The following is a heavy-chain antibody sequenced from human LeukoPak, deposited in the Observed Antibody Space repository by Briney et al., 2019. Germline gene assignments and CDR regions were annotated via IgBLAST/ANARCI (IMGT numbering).Heavy chain of an antibody. Sequence: AASVKVSCKASGGTFSSYAISWVRQAPGQGLEWMGGIIPIFGTANYAQKFQGRVTITADESTSTAYMELSSLRSEDTAVYYCARGGIAAAGTYFDYWGQGTLVTVSS. CDR2: IIPIFGTA. CDR1: GGTFSSYA. V-gene: IGHV1-69*13. J-gene: IGHJ4*02. D-gene: IGHD6-13*01. CDR3: ARGGIAAAGTYFDY.